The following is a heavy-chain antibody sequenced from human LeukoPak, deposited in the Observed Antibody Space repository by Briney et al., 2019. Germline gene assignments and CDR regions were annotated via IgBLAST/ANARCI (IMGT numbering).Heavy chain of an antibody. Sequence: SETLSLTCAVYGGSFSNYHWSWIRQPPGKGLEWIGDIYHTGSTTYNPSLRSRVTITIDTSKKQFSLSLSSVTAADTAVYYCARVGYPTQRRVLSAVSIPTAGAFDVWGQGTLVTVSS. V-gene: IGHV4-34*01. CDR3: ARVGYPTQRRVLSAVSIPTAGAFDV. D-gene: IGHD2-21*01. J-gene: IGHJ3*01. CDR2: IYHTGST. CDR1: GGSFSNYH.